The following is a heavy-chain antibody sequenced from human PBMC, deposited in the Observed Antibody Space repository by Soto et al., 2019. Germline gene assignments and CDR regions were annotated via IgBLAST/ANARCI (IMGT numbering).Heavy chain of an antibody. Sequence: ASVKVSCKASGYTFTYCSLHWLQQAPGQGLERMRWITLYNGNTNYAKKFQGRVTITRDMSLRTAYIELSSLRSEDSAVYYWARSFGVRFLEWLLYLDYWGQGTLVTVSS. J-gene: IGHJ4*02. CDR1: GYTFTYCS. CDR2: ITLYNGNT. CDR3: ARSFGVRFLEWLLYLDY. D-gene: IGHD3-3*01. V-gene: IGHV1-45*02.